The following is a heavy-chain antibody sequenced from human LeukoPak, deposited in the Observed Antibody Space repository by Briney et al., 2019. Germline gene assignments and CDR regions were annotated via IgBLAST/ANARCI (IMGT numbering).Heavy chain of an antibody. CDR2: ISTNGDRT. D-gene: IGHD3-16*01. J-gene: IGHJ4*02. CDR1: GLTFSNYA. Sequence: GGSLRLSCAASGLTFSNYAMTWVRQAPGKGLEWVSAISTNGDRTYYADFVKGRFTVSRDNFKNTLYLQMNSLRAEDTALYYCARKLWHRNDCWGQGTLVTVSS. CDR3: ARKLWHRNDC. V-gene: IGHV3-23*01.